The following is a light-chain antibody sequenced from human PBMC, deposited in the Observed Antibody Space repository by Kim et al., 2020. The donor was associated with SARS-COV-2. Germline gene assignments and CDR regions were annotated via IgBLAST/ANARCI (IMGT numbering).Light chain of an antibody. CDR2: RAS. CDR1: QSISRW. CDR3: HQYKSQST. J-gene: IGKJ1*01. V-gene: IGKV1-5*03. Sequence: SASVGDTATITCRASQSISRWLAWYQQKPGTAPNLLIHRASDLQSGVPSRFSGSGSETDFTLTINSLQPDDFATYYCHQYKSQSTFGQGTKVDIK.